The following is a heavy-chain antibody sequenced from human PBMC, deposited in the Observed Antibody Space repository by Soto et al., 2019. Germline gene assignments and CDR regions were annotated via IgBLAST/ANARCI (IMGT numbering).Heavy chain of an antibody. V-gene: IGHV1-69*01. J-gene: IGHJ4*02. Sequence: QVQLVQSGAEVKKPGSSVKVSCKASGGTFSSYAISWVRQAPGQALEWMGGIIPIFGTANYAQKFQGRDTITADESTSTADMELSSLRSEDTAVYYCASDCGDYGFDYWGQGTLVTVSS. CDR3: ASDCGDYGFDY. CDR1: GGTFSSYA. D-gene: IGHD4-17*01. CDR2: IIPIFGTA.